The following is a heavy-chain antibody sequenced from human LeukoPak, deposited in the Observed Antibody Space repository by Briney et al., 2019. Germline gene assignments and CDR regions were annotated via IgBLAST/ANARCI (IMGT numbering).Heavy chain of an antibody. CDR3: TRGRLVSSQPFDY. D-gene: IGHD6-6*01. V-gene: IGHV4-34*01. Sequence: SETLSLTCAVYGGSFSGYYWSWIRQPPGKGLEWIGEINHSGSTNYNPSLKSRVTISADTSKNQFSLKLSSVTAADTAVYYCTRGRLVSSQPFDYWGQGTLVTVSS. CDR2: INHSGST. J-gene: IGHJ4*02. CDR1: GGSFSGYY.